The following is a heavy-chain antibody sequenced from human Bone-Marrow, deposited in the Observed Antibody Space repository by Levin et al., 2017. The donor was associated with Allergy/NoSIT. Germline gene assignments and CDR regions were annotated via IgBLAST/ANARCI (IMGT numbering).Heavy chain of an antibody. CDR1: GGPISSSDYH. CDR2: ISHSGTT. J-gene: IGHJ6*03. D-gene: IGHD6-19*01. V-gene: IGHV4-30-4*01. CDR3: ARAVEDFMAVRAAPRPRLGEYYYMDV. Sequence: SQTLSLTCTVSGGPISSSDYHWSWIRQSPGKGLEWIGLISHSGTTHYNPSLESRITISEDMSKNQFSLKLTFVTAADTAVYYCARAVEDFMAVRAAPRPRLGEYYYMDVWGTGTTVTVSS.